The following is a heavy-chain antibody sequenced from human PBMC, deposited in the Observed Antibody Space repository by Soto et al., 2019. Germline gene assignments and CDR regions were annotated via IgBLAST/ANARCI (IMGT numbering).Heavy chain of an antibody. CDR1: GYSFTTYG. Sequence: QVLLVQSGAEVKKPGASVKVSCKASGYSFTTYGIIWVRQAPGQGLEWMGRISVSNGNTNYAQKFQGRVSVTADIPMNTAYMELRSLRSDDTAIYYCARGHGYYNYMDVWGRGTTVTVSS. V-gene: IGHV1-18*01. CDR3: ARGHGYYNYMDV. J-gene: IGHJ6*03. CDR2: ISVSNGNT.